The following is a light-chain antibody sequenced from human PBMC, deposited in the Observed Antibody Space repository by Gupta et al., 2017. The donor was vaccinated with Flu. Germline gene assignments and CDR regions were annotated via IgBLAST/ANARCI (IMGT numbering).Light chain of an antibody. V-gene: IGKV1-5*03. J-gene: IGKJ4*01. CDR1: QSINTW. CDR2: KAS. Sequence: DIQVAQSPSTLSASVGDRVTITCRASQSINTWLAWYQQKPGKAPKLLIYKASSLESGVPSRFCGSGSGTEFTLTISSLQPDDFATYYCQQYDSFPLTFGGGTKVEIK. CDR3: QQYDSFPLT.